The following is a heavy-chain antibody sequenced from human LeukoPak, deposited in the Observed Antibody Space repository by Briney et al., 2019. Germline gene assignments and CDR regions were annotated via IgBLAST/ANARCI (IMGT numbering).Heavy chain of an antibody. CDR1: GFTFSNYE. CDR3: ARDGGRAVAAALDY. V-gene: IGHV3-48*03. CDR2: ISSSGTTK. Sequence: LGGSLRLSCAASGFTFSNYEMNGVRQAPGKGREWVSYISSSGTTKYDADSVKGRFTIYRDNAKNSLYIQMNSLRAEDTAVYYCARDGGRAVAAALDYWDQGTLVTVSS. J-gene: IGHJ4*02. D-gene: IGHD6-13*01.